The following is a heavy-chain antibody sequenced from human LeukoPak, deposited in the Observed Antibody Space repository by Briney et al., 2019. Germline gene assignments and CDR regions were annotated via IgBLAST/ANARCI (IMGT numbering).Heavy chain of an antibody. CDR3: AKGAWSFGYFDY. CDR2: ISGDGGST. CDR1: GFTFDDYA. D-gene: IGHD3-3*01. J-gene: IGHJ4*02. Sequence: PGXXLRLSCAASGFTFDDYAMHWVRQAPGKGLEWVSLISGDGGSTYYADSVKGRFTISRDNSKNSLYLQMNSLRTEDTALYYCAKGAWSFGYFDYWGQGTLVTVSS. V-gene: IGHV3-43*02.